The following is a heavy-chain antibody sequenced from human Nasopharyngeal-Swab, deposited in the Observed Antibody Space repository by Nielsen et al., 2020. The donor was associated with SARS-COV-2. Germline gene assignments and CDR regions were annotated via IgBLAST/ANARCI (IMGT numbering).Heavy chain of an antibody. CDR3: AKEGATGWFDP. J-gene: IGHJ5*02. V-gene: IGHV4-59*01. CDR1: GGSISDYY. CDR2: MYDNEYT. Sequence: SETLSLTCTVSGGSISDYYWNWIRQSPGKGLEWIAFMYDNEYTNYNPSLRGRATISLDTSKNQFSLKLRSVTAADTAVYYCAKEGATGWFDPWGQGTLVTVSS.